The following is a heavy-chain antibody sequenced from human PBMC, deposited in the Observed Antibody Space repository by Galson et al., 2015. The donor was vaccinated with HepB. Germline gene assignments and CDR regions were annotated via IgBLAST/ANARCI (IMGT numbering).Heavy chain of an antibody. D-gene: IGHD1-20*01. V-gene: IGHV3-23*01. CDR3: ATPFLAYNWNDDY. CDR2: ISGSGGST. CDR1: GFTFSSYA. Sequence: SLRLSCAASGFTFSSYAMSWVRQAPGKGLEWVSAISGSGGSTYYADSVKGRFTISRDNSKNTLYLQMNSLRAEDTAVYYCATPFLAYNWNDDYWGQGTLVTVSS. J-gene: IGHJ4*02.